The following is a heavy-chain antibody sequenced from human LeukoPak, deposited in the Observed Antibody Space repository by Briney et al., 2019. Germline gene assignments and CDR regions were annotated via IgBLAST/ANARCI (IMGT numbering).Heavy chain of an antibody. V-gene: IGHV4-39*07. J-gene: IGHJ5*02. D-gene: IGHD1-26*01. CDR3: ARSQYSNFGWFDP. CDR2: IYYSGST. Sequence: PSETLSLTCTVSGGSISSSSYYWGWIRQPPGKGLEWIGSIYYSGSTYYNPSLKSRVTISVDTSKNQFSLKLRSVTAADTAVYFCARSQYSNFGWFDPWGQGTLVTVSS. CDR1: GGSISSSSYY.